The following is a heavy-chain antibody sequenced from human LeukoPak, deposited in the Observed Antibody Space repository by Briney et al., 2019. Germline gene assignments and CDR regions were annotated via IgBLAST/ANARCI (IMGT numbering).Heavy chain of an antibody. V-gene: IGHV3-23*01. CDR2: ISGSGGST. J-gene: IGHJ4*02. CDR3: AKDYDFWSGYYWVY. CDR1: GFTFSSYA. D-gene: IGHD3-3*01. Sequence: PGGSLRLSCAASGFTFSSYAMSWVRQAPGKGLEWVSVISGSGGSTYYADSVKGRFTISRDNSKNTLYLQMNSLRAEDTAVYYCAKDYDFWSGYYWVYWGQGTLVTVSS.